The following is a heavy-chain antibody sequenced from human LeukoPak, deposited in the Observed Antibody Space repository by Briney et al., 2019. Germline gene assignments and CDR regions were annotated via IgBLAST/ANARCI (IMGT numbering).Heavy chain of an antibody. CDR3: AKCAESYGNDAFDL. J-gene: IGHJ3*01. D-gene: IGHD3-16*01. CDR1: EFTFSSFA. CDR2: IRGGGAGT. V-gene: IGHV3-23*01. Sequence: GGSLRLSCAASEFTFSSFAMSWVRQAPGKGLEWVSYIRGGGAGTLYADSVKGRFTVSRDNSKSTLYLQMNSLRVEDTAVYYCAKCAESYGNDAFDLWGPGSTVTVSS.